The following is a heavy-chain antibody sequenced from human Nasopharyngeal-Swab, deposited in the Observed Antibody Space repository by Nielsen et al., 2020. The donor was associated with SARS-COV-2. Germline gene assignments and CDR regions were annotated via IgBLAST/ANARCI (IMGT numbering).Heavy chain of an antibody. J-gene: IGHJ6*02. V-gene: IGHV1-46*01. Sequence: WVRQAPGQGLEWMGIINPSGGSTSYTQKFQGRVTMTRDTSTSTVYMELSSLRSEDTAVHYCAREDYYDSSGYPPYYYYGMDVWGQGTTVTVSS. CDR2: INPSGGST. D-gene: IGHD3-22*01. CDR3: AREDYYDSSGYPPYYYYGMDV.